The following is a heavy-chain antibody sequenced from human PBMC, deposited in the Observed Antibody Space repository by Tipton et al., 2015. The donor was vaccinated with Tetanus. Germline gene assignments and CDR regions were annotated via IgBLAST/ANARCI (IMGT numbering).Heavy chain of an antibody. CDR3: ARDQARGARGWNYFDF. J-gene: IGHJ4*02. D-gene: IGHD1-26*01. CDR2: IYYSGST. V-gene: IGHV4-31*02. Sequence: LRLSCTVSGGSISRGGYYWSWIRQHPGKGLEWIGDIYYSGSTYYNPSLKRRVTISVDTSKNQFSLKLNSVTAADTAVYYCARDQARGARGWNYFDFWGQGTLITVSS. CDR1: GGSISRGGYY.